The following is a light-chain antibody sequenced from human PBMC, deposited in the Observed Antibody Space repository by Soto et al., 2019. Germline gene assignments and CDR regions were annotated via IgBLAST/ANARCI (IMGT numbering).Light chain of an antibody. CDR3: ASYTTSTTFV. Sequence: QSALTQPASVSGSPGQSITIFCTGTSSDVGGYKYVSWYQHHPGKAPKLMIYDGSTRPSGVSNRFSGSKSGNTASLTISGLQAEDEADYYCASYTTSTTFVFGSGTKVTVL. J-gene: IGLJ6*01. V-gene: IGLV2-14*03. CDR1: SSDVGGYKY. CDR2: DGS.